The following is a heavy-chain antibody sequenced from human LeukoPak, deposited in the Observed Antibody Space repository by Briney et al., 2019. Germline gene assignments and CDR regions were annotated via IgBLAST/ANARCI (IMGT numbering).Heavy chain of an antibody. V-gene: IGHV1-8*01. CDR3: ARTFYGDYGFDP. D-gene: IGHD4-17*01. CDR2: MSPNSGNT. CDR1: GYTFTSYD. Sequence: ASVKVSCTASGYTFTSYDINWVRQATGQGLEWMGWMSPNSGNTGYARKFQGRVTITADESTSTAYMELSSLRSEDTAVYYCARTFYGDYGFDPWGQGTLVTVSS. J-gene: IGHJ5*02.